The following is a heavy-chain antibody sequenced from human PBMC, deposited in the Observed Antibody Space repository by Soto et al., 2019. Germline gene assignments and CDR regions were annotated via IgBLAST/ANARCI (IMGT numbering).Heavy chain of an antibody. CDR1: GFTFSSYA. D-gene: IGHD5-18*01. CDR2: ISGSGGST. V-gene: IGHV3-23*01. CDR3: AKDGLGAYSYGSYYFDY. J-gene: IGHJ4*02. Sequence: EVQLLESGGGLVQPGGSLRLSCAASGFTFSSYAMSWVRQAPGKGLEWVSTISGSGGSTYYADSVKGRFTISRDNSKNTLYLQSNRLRAEDTAVYYCAKDGLGAYSYGSYYFDYWGQGTLVTVSS.